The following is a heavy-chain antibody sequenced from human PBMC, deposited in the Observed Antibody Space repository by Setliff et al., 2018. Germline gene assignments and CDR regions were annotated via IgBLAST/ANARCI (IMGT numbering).Heavy chain of an antibody. D-gene: IGHD6-19*01. Sequence: GGSLRLSCVASGFTFSNYGMHWVRQAPGKGLEWVTYISRGATSIYYADSVKGRFTISRDDATNSLYLQMNSLRAEDAAVYYCSTKGVPGTGGQGTLV. CDR1: GFTFSNYG. J-gene: IGHJ4*02. V-gene: IGHV3-48*03. CDR2: ISRGATSI. CDR3: STKGVPGT.